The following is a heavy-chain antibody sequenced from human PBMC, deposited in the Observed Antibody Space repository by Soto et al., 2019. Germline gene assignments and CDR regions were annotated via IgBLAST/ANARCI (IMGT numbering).Heavy chain of an antibody. CDR1: GFTFSSYN. CDR3: ARRYGDYEGDDY. Sequence: VGSLRLSCAGSGFTFSSYNMNWVRQAPGKGLEWVSYISRGSRVIYYADSVKGRFTISRDDARNSLYLQMNSLRDEDTAVYYCARRYGDYEGDDYWGQGTLVTVSS. V-gene: IGHV3-48*02. J-gene: IGHJ4*02. D-gene: IGHD4-17*01. CDR2: ISRGSRVI.